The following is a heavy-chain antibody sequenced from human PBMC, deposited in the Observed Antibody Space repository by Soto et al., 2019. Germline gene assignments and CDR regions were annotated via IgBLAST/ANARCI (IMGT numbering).Heavy chain of an antibody. CDR1: GGSFSGYY. Sequence: PSETLSLTCAVYGGSFSGYYWSWIRQPPGKGLEWIGEINHSGSTNYNPSLKSRVTISVDTSKNQFSLKLSSVTAADTAVYYCARAAPRYCSGGSCYSGRHYWGQGTLVTVS. CDR2: INHSGST. D-gene: IGHD2-15*01. CDR3: ARAAPRYCSGGSCYSGRHY. J-gene: IGHJ4*02. V-gene: IGHV4-34*01.